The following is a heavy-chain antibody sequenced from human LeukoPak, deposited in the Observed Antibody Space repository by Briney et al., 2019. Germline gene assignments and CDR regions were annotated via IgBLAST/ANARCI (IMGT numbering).Heavy chain of an antibody. CDR1: GFTFDDYA. D-gene: IGHD3-9*01. CDR3: AKGVDILTGYYRSPFDY. Sequence: GGSLRLSCAASGFTFDDYAMHWVRQAPGKGLEWVSGISWNSGSIGYADSVKGRFTISRDNAKNSLYLQMNSLRAEDTALYYCAKGVDILTGYYRSPFDYWGQGTLVTVSS. CDR2: ISWNSGSI. J-gene: IGHJ4*02. V-gene: IGHV3-9*01.